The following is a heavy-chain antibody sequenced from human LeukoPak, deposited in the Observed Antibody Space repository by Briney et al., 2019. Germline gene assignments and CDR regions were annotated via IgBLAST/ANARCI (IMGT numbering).Heavy chain of an antibody. CDR3: ASAAGAFDM. CDR2: IWSDGSHK. Sequence: PGRSLRLSCAAPGFTFSSYGMHWIRQAPGKRLEWVAVIWSDGSHKYYADSMKGRFTISRDNSKNMLYLQMNSLRVEDTAVYYCASAAGAFDMWGQGTLVTVSS. CDR1: GFTFSSYG. D-gene: IGHD6-13*01. J-gene: IGHJ3*02. V-gene: IGHV3-33*01.